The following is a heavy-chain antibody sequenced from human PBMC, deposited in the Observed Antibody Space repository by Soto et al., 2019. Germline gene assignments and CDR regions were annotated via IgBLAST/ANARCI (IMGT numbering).Heavy chain of an antibody. J-gene: IGHJ4*02. Sequence: QVQLQESGPGLVKPSQTLSLTCTVSGGSIRTTGYYWNWIRQRPGKGLEWIGNIYHRGTTYYHPSLKSRVSLSVDPSNNRFSLRLTSVTAADTAVYFCARHVGSTAATDSWGQGTLVTVSS. CDR2: IYHRGTT. D-gene: IGHD4-17*01. CDR3: ARHVGSTAATDS. V-gene: IGHV4-31*03. CDR1: GGSIRTTGYY.